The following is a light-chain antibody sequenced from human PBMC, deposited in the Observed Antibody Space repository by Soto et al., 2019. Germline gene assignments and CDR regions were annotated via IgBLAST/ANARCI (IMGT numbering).Light chain of an antibody. V-gene: IGKV1-39*01. CDR1: QSISNF. CDR2: AAS. Sequence: QITQSPSLLSGSAGDRVTIFCRASQSISNFLHWYQQKPGKAPKLLIYAASKLESGVPPRFGGSGSGTDFTLTISSLQPEDFATYYCQQSYRHPRTFGQRTKVDIK. J-gene: IGKJ1*01. CDR3: QQSYRHPRT.